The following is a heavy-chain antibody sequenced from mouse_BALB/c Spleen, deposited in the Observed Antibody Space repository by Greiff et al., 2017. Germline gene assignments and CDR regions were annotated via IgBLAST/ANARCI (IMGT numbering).Heavy chain of an antibody. V-gene: IGHV2-6-5*01. D-gene: IGHD2-1*01. CDR2: IWGGGST. Sequence: VQGVESGPGLVAPSQSLSITCTVSGFSLTDYGVSWIRQPPGKGLEWLGVIWGGGSTYYNSALKSRLSISKDNSKSQVFLKMNSLQTDDTAMYYCAKHRDGNYAYAMDYWGQGTSVTVSS. J-gene: IGHJ4*01. CDR3: AKHRDGNYAYAMDY. CDR1: GFSLTDYG.